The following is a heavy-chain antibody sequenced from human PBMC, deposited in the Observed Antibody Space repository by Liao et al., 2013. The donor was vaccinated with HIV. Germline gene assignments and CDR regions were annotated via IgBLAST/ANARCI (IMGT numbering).Heavy chain of an antibody. J-gene: IGHJ4*02. D-gene: IGHD2-15*01. Sequence: QLQLEESGPGLVKPSETLSLTCTVSGGSLSSSSYYWGWIRQPPGKGLEYIGSMYYSGSTYYNPSLKSRVTISVDTSKNQFSLKLSSVTAADTAVYYCARGVLWWHQGRYDYWGQGTLVTVSS. CDR3: ARGVLWWHQGRYDY. V-gene: IGHV4-39*07. CDR1: GGSLSSSSYY. CDR2: MYYSGST.